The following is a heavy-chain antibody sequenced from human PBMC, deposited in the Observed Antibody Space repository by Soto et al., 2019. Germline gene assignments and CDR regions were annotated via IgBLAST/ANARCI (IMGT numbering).Heavy chain of an antibody. J-gene: IGHJ4*02. D-gene: IGHD6-19*01. Sequence: PGGSLRLSCAASGFTFRSYAMNWVRQAPGKGLQWVSTITGSADSTYYADSVKGRFTISRDNSKNTLYLQMNGLRAEDTAIYYCAKDPAVPGLFGYWGQGPLVTVS. CDR1: GFTFRSYA. CDR2: ITGSADST. CDR3: AKDPAVPGLFGY. V-gene: IGHV3-23*01.